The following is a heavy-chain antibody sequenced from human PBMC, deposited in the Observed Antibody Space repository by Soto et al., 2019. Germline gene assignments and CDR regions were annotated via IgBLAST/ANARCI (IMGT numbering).Heavy chain of an antibody. CDR3: VSAPGR. CDR2: IYHSGST. J-gene: IGHJ4*02. CDR1: GGSISSGGYS. V-gene: IGHV4-30-2*01. Sequence: QLQLQESGSGLVKPSQTLSLTCAVSGGSISSGGYSWSWIRQPPGKGLERIGYIYHSGSTYYNPSHKSRVTRSVDRATSEFSLKLSSVTAADTAVYYCVSAPGRWGQGTLGTVSS.